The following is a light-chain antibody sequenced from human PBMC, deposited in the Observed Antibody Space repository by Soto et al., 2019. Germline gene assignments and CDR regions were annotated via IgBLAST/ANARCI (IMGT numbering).Light chain of an antibody. CDR2: AAS. CDR1: QSISTS. J-gene: IGKJ1*01. CDR3: QQSYSNPLT. V-gene: IGKV1-39*01. Sequence: DIQMTQSPSSLAASLGDTVTITCRASQSISTSLNWYQQKPGKAPKLLIYAASSLQSGVPSRFSGSGSGTDFTLTFSNLQPEDFASYYCQQSYSNPLTFGQGTKVDIK.